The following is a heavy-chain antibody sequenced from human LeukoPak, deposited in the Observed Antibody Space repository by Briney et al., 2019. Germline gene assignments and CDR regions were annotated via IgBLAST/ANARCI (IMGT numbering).Heavy chain of an antibody. J-gene: IGHJ4*02. CDR2: IYTSGST. CDR1: GGSMSNYY. CDR3: ARASGGEPFDY. D-gene: IGHD2-21*01. V-gene: IGHV4-4*07. Sequence: SETLSLTCSVSGGSMSNYYWSWIRQPAGKELEWIGRIYTSGSTNYNPSLKSRVTISVDTSKNQFSLKLSSVTAADTAVYYCARASGGEPFDYWGQGTLVTVSS.